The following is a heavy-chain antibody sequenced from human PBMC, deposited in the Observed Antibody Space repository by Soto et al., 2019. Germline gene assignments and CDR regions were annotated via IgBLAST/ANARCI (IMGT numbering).Heavy chain of an antibody. CDR2: ISDSGTAK. Sequence: GGSLRLSCAASGFIFGGSAMSWVRQAPGKGLEWVSSISDSGTAKYYVDSVKGRLTISRDNSKNTLYLQMNSLGAEDTAIYYCAKGGRSQAFDIWGQGTMVTVSS. D-gene: IGHD3-16*01. V-gene: IGHV3-23*01. CDR1: GFIFGGSA. J-gene: IGHJ3*02. CDR3: AKGGRSQAFDI.